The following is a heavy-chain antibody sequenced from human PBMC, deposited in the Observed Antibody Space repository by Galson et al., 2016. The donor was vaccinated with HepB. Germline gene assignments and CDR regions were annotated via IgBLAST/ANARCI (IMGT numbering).Heavy chain of an antibody. CDR3: ASDLFSFGFLITGHDAFHI. J-gene: IGHJ3*02. CDR1: GFSFNKYW. D-gene: IGHD3-3*01. V-gene: IGHV3-7*01. Sequence: SLRLSCAASGFSFNKYWMSWVRQAPGKGLEWVTNIKQDGSRKYYVDSVKGRLTISRDNVKSSLYLEMSSLRAEDSAVYYCASDLFSFGFLITGHDAFHIWGQGTMVTVSS. CDR2: IKQDGSRK.